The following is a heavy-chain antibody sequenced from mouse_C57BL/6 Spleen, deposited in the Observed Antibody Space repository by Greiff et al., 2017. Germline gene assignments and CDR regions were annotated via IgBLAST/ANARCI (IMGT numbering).Heavy chain of an antibody. CDR2: INPGSGGT. Sequence: QVQLQQSGAELVRPGTSVKVSCKASGYAFTNYLIEWVKQRPGQGLEWIGVINPGSGGTNYNEKFKGKATLTADKSSSTAYMQLSSLTSEDSAVYFCAREESNYVDYWGQGTTLTVSS. V-gene: IGHV1-54*01. CDR1: GYAFTNYL. CDR3: AREESNYVDY. J-gene: IGHJ2*01. D-gene: IGHD5-1*01.